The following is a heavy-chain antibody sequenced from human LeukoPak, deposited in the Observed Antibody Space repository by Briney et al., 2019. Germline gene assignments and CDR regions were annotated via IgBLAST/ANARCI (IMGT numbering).Heavy chain of an antibody. V-gene: IGHV3-53*01. Sequence: GGSLRLSCAASGFTVSSNYMSWVRQAPGKGLEWVAIIYSGGSTYYTDSVKGRFTISRDNSKNTLYLQMNSLRAEDTAVYYCALTPPSNTGWRIGFDYWGQGTLVTVSS. J-gene: IGHJ4*02. D-gene: IGHD6-19*01. CDR3: ALTPPSNTGWRIGFDY. CDR2: IYSGGST. CDR1: GFTVSSNY.